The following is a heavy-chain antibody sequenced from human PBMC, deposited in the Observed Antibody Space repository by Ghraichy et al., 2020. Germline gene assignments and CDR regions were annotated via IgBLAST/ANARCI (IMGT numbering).Heavy chain of an antibody. CDR2: IYYSGST. V-gene: IGHV4-31*03. J-gene: IGHJ5*01. Sequence: SETLSLTCTVSGGSISSGGYYWSWIRQHPGKGLEWIGNIYYSGSTYYNPSLKSRVTISVDTSKNQFSLKLSSVTAADTAVYYCAREAGYSSSWYDSWGQGTLVTVSS. CDR3: AREAGYSSSWYDS. CDR1: GGSISSGGYY. D-gene: IGHD6-13*01.